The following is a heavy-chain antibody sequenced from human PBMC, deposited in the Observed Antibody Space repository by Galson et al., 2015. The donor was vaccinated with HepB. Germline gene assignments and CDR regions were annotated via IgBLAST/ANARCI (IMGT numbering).Heavy chain of an antibody. CDR3: ARVGYCSSTSCPNYPFGDYYYYGMDV. J-gene: IGHJ6*02. CDR1: GYTFTSYA. CDR2: INTNTGNP. Sequence: QSGAEVKKPGESLKTSCKASGYTFTSYAMNWVRQAPGQGLEWMGWINTNTGNPTYAQGFTGRFVFSLDTSVSTAYLQISSLKAEDTAVYYCARVGYCSSTSCPNYPFGDYYYYGMDVWGQGTTVTVSS. D-gene: IGHD2-2*01. V-gene: IGHV7-4-1*02.